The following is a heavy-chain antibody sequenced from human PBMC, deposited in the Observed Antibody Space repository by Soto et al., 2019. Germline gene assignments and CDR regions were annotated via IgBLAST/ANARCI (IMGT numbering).Heavy chain of an antibody. CDR2: LSGSGGST. CDR1: GFTFSSYA. D-gene: IGHD6-19*01. CDR3: SKDYTSVWYVPDYFHD. V-gene: IGHV3-23*01. J-gene: IGHJ4*02. Sequence: AGTLRLSCAASGFTFSSYALSWVRQAPGKGLEWVSSLSGSGGSTYSADSVKGRLTISRDNYKNTLYLQMNSMRAEDTAVYYCSKDYTSVWYVPDYFHDGGEGTLVTVSS.